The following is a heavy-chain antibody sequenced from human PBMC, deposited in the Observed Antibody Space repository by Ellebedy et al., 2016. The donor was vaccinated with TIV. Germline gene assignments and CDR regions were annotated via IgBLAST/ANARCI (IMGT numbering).Heavy chain of an antibody. V-gene: IGHV3-48*04. CDR3: ALPPDYYGSGSFDY. Sequence: GESLKISCAASGFTFSSYDMNWVRQAPGKGLEWVSYISSSSSAIYYADSVKGRFTISRDNARNSVSLQMNSLRVDDTAVYFCALPPDYYGSGSFDYWGQGALVTVSS. CDR1: GFTFSSYD. CDR2: ISSSSSAI. J-gene: IGHJ4*02. D-gene: IGHD3-10*01.